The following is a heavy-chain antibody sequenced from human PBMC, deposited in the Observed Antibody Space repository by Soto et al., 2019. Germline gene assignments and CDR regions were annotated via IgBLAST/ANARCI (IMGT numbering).Heavy chain of an antibody. V-gene: IGHV1-2*02. J-gene: IGHJ4*02. CDR1: GYTFTGYY. CDR2: INPNSGGT. D-gene: IGHD3-22*01. CDR3: ARVLSDYYDSSGYSPGDY. Sequence: QVQLVQSGAEVKKPGASVKVSCKASGYTFTGYYMHWVRQAPGQGLEWMGWINPNSGGTNYAQQFQGRVTMTRDPSISTAYMELSRLRSDDTAVYYCARVLSDYYDSSGYSPGDYWGQGTLVTVSS.